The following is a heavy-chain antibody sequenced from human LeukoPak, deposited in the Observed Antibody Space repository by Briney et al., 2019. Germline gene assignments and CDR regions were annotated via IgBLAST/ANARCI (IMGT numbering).Heavy chain of an antibody. CDR3: ARVNYYDSSGYYPYAFDI. J-gene: IGHJ3*02. Sequence: SETLSLTCTVSGGSVSSGSYYWSWIRQPPGKGLEWIGYIYYSGGTNYNPSLKSRVTISVDTSKNQFSLKLSSVTAADTAVYYCARVNYYDSSGYYPYAFDIWGQGTMITVSS. CDR1: GGSVSSGSYY. CDR2: IYYSGGT. D-gene: IGHD3-22*01. V-gene: IGHV4-61*01.